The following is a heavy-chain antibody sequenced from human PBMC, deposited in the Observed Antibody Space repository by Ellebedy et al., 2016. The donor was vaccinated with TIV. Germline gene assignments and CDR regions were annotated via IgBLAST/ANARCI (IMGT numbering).Heavy chain of an antibody. CDR1: GFNFRSYW. J-gene: IGHJ5*02. CDR2: IRQEGDEI. CDR3: ARRGSYGDYAVQINNWFDR. Sequence: PGGSLRLSCAASGFNFRSYWMTWVRQAPGKGLEWVAKIRQEGDEIYYVESVKGRSTISRDNAKNSLYLQMNSLRVEDTAVYYCARRGSYGDYAVQINNWFDRWGQGTLVTVYS. D-gene: IGHD3-16*01. V-gene: IGHV3-7*01.